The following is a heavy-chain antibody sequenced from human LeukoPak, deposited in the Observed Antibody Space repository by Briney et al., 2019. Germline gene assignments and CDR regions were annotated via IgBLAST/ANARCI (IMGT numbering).Heavy chain of an antibody. CDR3: ASFGATMIVVVPHNLDY. CDR2: ISSSSTI. Sequence: GGSLRLSCAASGFTFSSYSMNWVRQAPGKGLEWVSYISSSSTIYYADSVKGRFTISRDNAKNSLYLQMNSLRAEDTAVYYCASFGATMIVVVPHNLDYWGQGTLVTVSS. V-gene: IGHV3-48*01. D-gene: IGHD3-22*01. J-gene: IGHJ4*02. CDR1: GFTFSSYS.